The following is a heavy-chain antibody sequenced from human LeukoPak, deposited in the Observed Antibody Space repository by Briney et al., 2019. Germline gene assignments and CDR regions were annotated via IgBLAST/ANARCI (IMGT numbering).Heavy chain of an antibody. D-gene: IGHD7-27*01. Sequence: GGSLGLSCAASGFSFSSYAVSWVRQAPGRGLEWVSGISDGGSRTYYADSVKGRFTISRDDSKNTLYLQMNSLRAEDTAVYYCAKVQLGIGVDYWGQGTLVTVSS. CDR3: AKVQLGIGVDY. V-gene: IGHV3-23*01. CDR1: GFSFSSYA. CDR2: ISDGGSRT. J-gene: IGHJ4*02.